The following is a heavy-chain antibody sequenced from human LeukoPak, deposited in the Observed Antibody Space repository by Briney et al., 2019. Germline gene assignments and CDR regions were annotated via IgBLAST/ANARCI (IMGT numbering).Heavy chain of an antibody. J-gene: IGHJ4*02. V-gene: IGHV3-30*18. Sequence: GRSLRLSCAASGFTFSSYGMHWVRQAPGKGLEWVAVISYDGRNKYYADSVKGRFTISRDNSKNTLYLQMNSLRAEDTAVYYCAKDRYSYAYEYFDCWGQGTLVTVSS. CDR1: GFTFSSYG. D-gene: IGHD5-18*01. CDR3: AKDRYSYAYEYFDC. CDR2: ISYDGRNK.